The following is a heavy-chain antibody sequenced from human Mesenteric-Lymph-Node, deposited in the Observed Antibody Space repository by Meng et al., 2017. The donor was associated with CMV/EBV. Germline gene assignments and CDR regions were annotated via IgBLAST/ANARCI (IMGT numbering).Heavy chain of an antibody. D-gene: IGHD2-21*01. CDR1: GFTFSRYA. CDR2: ISYDGSNK. CDR3: AKDMTYCGGDCYLY. Sequence: GESLKISCAASGFTFSRYAMHWVCQAPGKGLEWVPVISYDGSNKYDADSVKGRFTISRDNSKNTLYLQMNSLRAEDTAVYYCAKDMTYCGGDCYLYWGQGTLVTVSS. J-gene: IGHJ4*02. V-gene: IGHV3-30*18.